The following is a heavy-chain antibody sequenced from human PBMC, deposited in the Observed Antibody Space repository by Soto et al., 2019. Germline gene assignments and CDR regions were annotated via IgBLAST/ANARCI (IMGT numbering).Heavy chain of an antibody. J-gene: IGHJ4*02. D-gene: IGHD2-21*02. CDR3: ARDAGGNFYFDY. Sequence: QVQLQESGPGLGKPSQTLSLTCTVSGGSINRGGYYWTWIRQHPGKGLEWIGSVYYSGSTNYNPSLKSRVTISVDTSKNQFSLTLSSVSAADTAVYYCARDAGGNFYFDYWGQGTLVTVSS. CDR2: VYYSGST. CDR1: GGSINRGGYY. V-gene: IGHV4-31*03.